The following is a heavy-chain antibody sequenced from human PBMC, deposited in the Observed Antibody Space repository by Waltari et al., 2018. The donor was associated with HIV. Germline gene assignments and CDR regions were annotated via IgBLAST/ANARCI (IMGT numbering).Heavy chain of an antibody. CDR2: ISYDGSNK. J-gene: IGHJ4*02. Sequence: QVQLVESGGGVVQPGRSLRLSCAASGFTFSSYAMHWVRQAPGKGLEWVAVISYDGSNKYYADSVKGRFTISRDNSKNTLYLQMNSLRAEDTAVYYCARVELSSSWSRGYFDYWGQGTLVTVSS. CDR1: GFTFSSYA. D-gene: IGHD6-13*01. CDR3: ARVELSSSWSRGYFDY. V-gene: IGHV3-30*04.